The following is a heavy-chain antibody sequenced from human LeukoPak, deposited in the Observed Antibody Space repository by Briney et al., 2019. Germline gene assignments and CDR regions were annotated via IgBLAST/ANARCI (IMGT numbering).Heavy chain of an antibody. CDR2: IISSGSYI. V-gene: IGHV3-21*01. J-gene: IGHJ4*02. CDR1: GFTFSIYS. Sequence: GGSLRLSCAASGFTFSIYSMDWVRQAPGKGLEWVSSIISSGSYIYYAGSVKGRFTISRDNAKNSLYLQMNSLRAEDTAVYYCAREDASSWDYWGQGTLVTVSS. CDR3: AREDASSWDY. D-gene: IGHD6-13*01.